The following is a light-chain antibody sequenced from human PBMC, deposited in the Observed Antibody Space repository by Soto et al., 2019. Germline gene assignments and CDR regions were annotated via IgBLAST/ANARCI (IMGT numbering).Light chain of an antibody. CDR2: DAS. CDR1: QSVSSY. Sequence: EIWMTQSPTILSVSPGERATLSCRASQSVSSYLAWYQQKPGQAPRLLIYDASNRATGIPARFSGSGSGTDFTLTISSLVPEDFAVYYCQQRSNWPPSWTFGQGTKVDIK. J-gene: IGKJ1*01. V-gene: IGKV3-11*01. CDR3: QQRSNWPPSWT.